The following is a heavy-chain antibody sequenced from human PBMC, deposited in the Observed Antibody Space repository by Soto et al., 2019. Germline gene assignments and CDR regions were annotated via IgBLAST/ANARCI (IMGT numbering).Heavy chain of an antibody. Sequence: QVQLVQSGAEVKKPGSSVKVSCKASGGTFSSYAISWVRQAPGQGLEWMGGIIPIFGTANYAQKFQGRVTTPADEARSTACMERSSLTSEDTAVYYCARDPQVGATSDGMDVWGQGTTGTVSS. CDR3: ARDPQVGATSDGMDV. CDR2: IIPIFGTA. D-gene: IGHD1-26*01. J-gene: IGHJ6*02. V-gene: IGHV1-69*12. CDR1: GGTFSSYA.